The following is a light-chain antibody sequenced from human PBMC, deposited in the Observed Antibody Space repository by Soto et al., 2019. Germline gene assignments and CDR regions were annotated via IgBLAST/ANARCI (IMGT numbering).Light chain of an antibody. J-gene: IGKJ2*01. CDR1: RSISSW. CDR2: DAS. Sequence: DIPMTQSPSTLSASVGDRFTITCRASRSISSWLACLHQKPWKAPKLIIYDASSLESGVPSRLSGSGSGTGKEFTITISSLQPDDFATYYCQQYNSYSYTFGQGTK. V-gene: IGKV1-5*01. CDR3: QQYNSYSYT.